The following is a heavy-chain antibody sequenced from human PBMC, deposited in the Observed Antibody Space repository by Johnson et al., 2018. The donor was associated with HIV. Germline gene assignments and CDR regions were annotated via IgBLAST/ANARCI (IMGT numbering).Heavy chain of an antibody. CDR1: GFTFSSYA. Sequence: QVQLVESGGGLVQPGGSLRLSCAASGFTFSSYAMHWVRQAPGKGLEWVAVISYDGSNNYYADSVKGRFTISRDNSKNTLYLQMNSLRAEDTAVYYCAFIEYSSLDAFDIWGQGTMVTVSS. D-gene: IGHD6-6*01. J-gene: IGHJ3*02. V-gene: IGHV3-30*04. CDR2: ISYDGSNN. CDR3: AFIEYSSLDAFDI.